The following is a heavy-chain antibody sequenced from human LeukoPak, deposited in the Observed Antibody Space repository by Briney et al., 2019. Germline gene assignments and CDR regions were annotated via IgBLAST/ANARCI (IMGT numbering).Heavy chain of an antibody. D-gene: IGHD1-26*01. CDR3: AKDRLGALLYFDS. CDR2: ISGSGGTT. CDR1: GFTFSSYG. Sequence: PGGSLRLSCAASGFTFSSYGMSWVRQAPGKGLEWVSAISGSGGTTYYADSVKGRFTISRDNSMNTLYLQMNSLRAGDTAVYSCAKDRLGALLYFDSWGQGTLVTVSS. J-gene: IGHJ4*02. V-gene: IGHV3-23*01.